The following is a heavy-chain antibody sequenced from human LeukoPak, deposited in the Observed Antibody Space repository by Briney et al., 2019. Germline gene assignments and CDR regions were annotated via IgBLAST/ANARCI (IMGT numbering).Heavy chain of an antibody. D-gene: IGHD2-2*01. CDR2: TFKSGST. J-gene: IGHJ5*02. CDR1: GDSISRYS. V-gene: IGHV4-59*01. Sequence: SETLSHTCIVSGDSISRYSWSWVRQPPGKGLEWITYTFKSGSTYYNPFLKSRVTISVDTSKNQFSLRLDSVTAADMAVYYCATSDPPSPAWGQGTLVTVSS. CDR3: ATSDPPSPA.